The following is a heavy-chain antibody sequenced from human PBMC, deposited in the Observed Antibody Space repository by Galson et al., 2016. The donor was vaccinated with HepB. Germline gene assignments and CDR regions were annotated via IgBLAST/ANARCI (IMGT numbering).Heavy chain of an antibody. J-gene: IGHJ4*02. CDR3: ATSSLPSGSYYGYFDY. CDR2: ISGDERVI. D-gene: IGHD1-26*01. Sequence: SLRLSCAGSGFTFSSYWMHWLRQAPGKGLVWVSRISGDERVITYADSVKGRFTISRDNAKNSLYLQMNSLRDEGTAVYYCATSSLPSGSYYGYFDYWGQGSLVTVSS. CDR1: GFTFSSYW. V-gene: IGHV3-74*03.